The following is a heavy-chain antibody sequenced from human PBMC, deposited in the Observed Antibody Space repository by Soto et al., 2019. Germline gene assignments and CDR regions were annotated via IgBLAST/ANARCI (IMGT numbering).Heavy chain of an antibody. V-gene: IGHV3-30*18. D-gene: IGHD5-18*01. CDR3: AKDRFAAMVTGLLY. Sequence: KGLEWVAVISYDGSNKYYADSVKGRFTISRENSKNTLYLQMNSLRAEDTAVYYCAKDRFAAMVTGLLYWGQGTLVPVSS. J-gene: IGHJ4*02. CDR2: ISYDGSNK.